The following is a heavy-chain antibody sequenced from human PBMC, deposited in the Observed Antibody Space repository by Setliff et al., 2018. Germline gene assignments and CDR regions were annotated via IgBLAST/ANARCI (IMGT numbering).Heavy chain of an antibody. CDR1: GYTFTSYG. J-gene: IGHJ4*02. V-gene: IGHV1-18*01. Sequence: ASVKVSCKASGYTFTSYGISWVRQAPGQGLEWVAYVNTHNGDTYYAQKLQGRVTITADESTSTAYMELSSLRSEDTAVYYCAYDYVWGSYQVYYWGQGTLVTVSS. CDR3: AYDYVWGSYQVYY. CDR2: VNTHNGDT. D-gene: IGHD3-16*02.